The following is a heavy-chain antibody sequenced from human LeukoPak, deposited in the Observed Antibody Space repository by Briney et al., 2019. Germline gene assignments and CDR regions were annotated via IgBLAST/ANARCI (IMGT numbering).Heavy chain of an antibody. J-gene: IGHJ3*02. CDR1: GNTFTSYD. D-gene: IGHD6-19*01. V-gene: IGHV1-8*01. Sequence: ASVKVSCKASGNTFTSYDINWVRQATGQGLEWMGWMNPNSGNTGYAQKFQGRVTMTRNTSISTAYMELSSLRSEDTAVYYCARGGRSSGWYGAHDAFDIWGQGTMVTVSS. CDR3: ARGGRSSGWYGAHDAFDI. CDR2: MNPNSGNT.